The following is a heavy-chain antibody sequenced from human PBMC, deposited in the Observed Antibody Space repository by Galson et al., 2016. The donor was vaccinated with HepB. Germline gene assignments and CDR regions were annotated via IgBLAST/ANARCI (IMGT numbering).Heavy chain of an antibody. J-gene: IGHJ4*02. CDR3: AKKGRWHYAAPYYFDS. Sequence: TLSLTCSVSGGAISVGSHYWSWIRQPAGKGLEWIGRVYSSGSTNYSPFLKSRVTISVDTSKNQFSLRLNSVTAADTAVYYCAKKGRWHYAAPYYFDSWGQGTLVTVSS. V-gene: IGHV4-61*02. CDR1: GGAISVGSHY. D-gene: IGHD1-7*01. CDR2: VYSSGST.